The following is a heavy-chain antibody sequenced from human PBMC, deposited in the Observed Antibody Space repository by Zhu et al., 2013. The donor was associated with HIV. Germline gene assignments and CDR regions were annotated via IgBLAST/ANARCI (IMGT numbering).Heavy chain of an antibody. D-gene: IGHD2-2*02. J-gene: IGHJ4*02. CDR2: INPYNSNT. Sequence: QVQLVQSGAEVKKPGASVKVSCKASGYTFSTDNISWVRQAPGQGLEWMGWINPYNSNTNYAQKFQGRVTMTTDTSTSTAYMELNSLTSDDTAMYYCARRDCSTTSCYNPFDYWGQGTLITV. V-gene: IGHV1-18*04. CDR1: GYTFSTDN. CDR3: ARRDCSTTSCYNPFDY.